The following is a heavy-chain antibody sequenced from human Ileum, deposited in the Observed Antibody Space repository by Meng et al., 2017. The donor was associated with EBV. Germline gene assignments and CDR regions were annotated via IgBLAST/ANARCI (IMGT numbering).Heavy chain of an antibody. D-gene: IGHD1-26*01. CDR2: MSYSGST. J-gene: IGHJ4*02. CDR1: GGSVSSAHSF. CDR3: AGDPHSGSPH. V-gene: IGHV4-61*01. Sequence: QAQLQESGPGPVKPSETLSLTCTVSGGSVSSAHSFWTWIRQPPGKGLEWIGYMSYSGSTNYSPPLESRVTISVDTSKNQFSLKLSSVTAADTAVYYCAGDPHSGSPHWGQGTLVTVSS.